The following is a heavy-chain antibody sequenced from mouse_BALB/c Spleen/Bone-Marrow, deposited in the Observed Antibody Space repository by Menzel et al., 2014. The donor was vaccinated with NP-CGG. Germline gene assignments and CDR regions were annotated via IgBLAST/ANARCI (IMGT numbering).Heavy chain of an antibody. J-gene: IGHJ4*01. CDR3: ARWEYYAMDY. V-gene: IGHV14-3*02. CDR2: IDPANGNT. D-gene: IGHD4-1*01. CDR1: GFNIKDTY. Sequence: VQLQQSGAELVKPGASVKLSCTASGFNIKDTYMHWVKQRPEQGLEWIGRIDPANGNTKYDPKFQRKATIPADTSSNTAYLQLSSLTSEDTAVYYCARWEYYAMDYWGQGTSVTVSS.